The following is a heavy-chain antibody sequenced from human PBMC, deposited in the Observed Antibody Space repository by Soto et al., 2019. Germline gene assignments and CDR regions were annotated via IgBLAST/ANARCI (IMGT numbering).Heavy chain of an antibody. CDR2: MNPNTGNS. V-gene: IGHV1-8*01. CDR1: GYTFTSYD. CDR3: ARRAETNGWNGFGADKYYFDF. Sequence: ASMKVSCKASGYTFTSYDIYWVRQATGQGLEWMGWMNPNTGNSAYAQKFQGRVTVTSDTSINTVHMELSSLRSEDTAVYYCARRAETNGWNGFGADKYYFDFWGQGTLVTVS. D-gene: IGHD1-1*01. J-gene: IGHJ4*02.